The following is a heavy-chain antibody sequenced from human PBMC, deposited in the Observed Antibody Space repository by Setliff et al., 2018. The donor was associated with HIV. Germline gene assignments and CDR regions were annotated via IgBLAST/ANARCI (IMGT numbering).Heavy chain of an antibody. Sequence: CAASGFTFSSYAMSWVRQAPGKGLEWVANINEDGSEKYYVDSVKGRFTISRDNAKNSLYLQVNSLRVEDSAVYYCASPTYYNFLNWGQGTLVTVSS. CDR3: ASPTYYNFLN. V-gene: IGHV3-7*01. J-gene: IGHJ4*02. CDR2: INEDGSEK. CDR1: GFTFSSYA. D-gene: IGHD3-9*01.